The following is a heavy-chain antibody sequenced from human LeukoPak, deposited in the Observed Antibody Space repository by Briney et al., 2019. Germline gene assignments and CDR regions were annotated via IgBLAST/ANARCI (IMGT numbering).Heavy chain of an antibody. V-gene: IGHV3-53*01. CDR3: ARKTDSSGSGDY. Sequence: PGGSLRLSCAASGFTVSSNYMSWVRQAPGKGLGWVSVIYSGGSTYYADSVKGRFTISRDNSKNTLYLQMNSLRAEDTAVYYCARKTDSSGSGDYWGQGTLVTVSS. D-gene: IGHD3-22*01. J-gene: IGHJ4*02. CDR1: GFTVSSNY. CDR2: IYSGGST.